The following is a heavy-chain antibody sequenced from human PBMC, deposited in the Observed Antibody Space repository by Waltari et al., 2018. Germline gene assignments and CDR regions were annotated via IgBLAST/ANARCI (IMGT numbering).Heavy chain of an antibody. CDR1: GYSISSGYY. Sequence: QVQLQESGPGLVKPSDTMSLTCAVSGYSISSGYYWGWIRQPPGKGLEWIGRIYHSGSTYYNPSHKSRVTISVDTSKNQFSLKLSSVTAADTAVYYCARLGYCSGGSCYHHAFDIWGQGTMVTVSS. D-gene: IGHD2-15*01. V-gene: IGHV4-38-2*01. CDR2: IYHSGST. J-gene: IGHJ3*02. CDR3: ARLGYCSGGSCYHHAFDI.